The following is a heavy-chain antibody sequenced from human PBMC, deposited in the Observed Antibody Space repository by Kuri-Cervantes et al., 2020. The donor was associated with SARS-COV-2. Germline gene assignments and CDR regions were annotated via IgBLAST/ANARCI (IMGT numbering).Heavy chain of an antibody. D-gene: IGHD3-10*01. Sequence: GESLKISCAASGFTFSIYAMSWVCQAPGKGLEWVAGISGSGGVTYYTDSLRGRFTISRDHSKNTVILQMTSLRAEDTAVYYCAKDWSGTSGAGSPVFDYWGQGTLVTVSS. V-gene: IGHV3-23*01. CDR2: ISGSGGVT. J-gene: IGHJ4*02. CDR1: GFTFSIYA. CDR3: AKDWSGTSGAGSPVFDY.